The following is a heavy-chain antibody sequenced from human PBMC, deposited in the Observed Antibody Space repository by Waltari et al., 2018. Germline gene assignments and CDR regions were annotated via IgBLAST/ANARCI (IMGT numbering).Heavy chain of an antibody. J-gene: IGHJ6*03. V-gene: IGHV4-38-2*01. CDR2: IYHSGST. Sequence: QVQLQVSGPGLVKPSATLPLTCAVSGSAVSGGYSWGWIRQPPGKGLEWIGSIYHSGSTYYNPSLKRRVTISVDTSKNQCSLKLSSVTAADTAVYYCATSAGGQGYYYYYMDVWGKGTTVTVSS. CDR1: GSAVSGGYS. CDR3: ATSAGGQGYYYYYMDV. D-gene: IGHD3-10*01.